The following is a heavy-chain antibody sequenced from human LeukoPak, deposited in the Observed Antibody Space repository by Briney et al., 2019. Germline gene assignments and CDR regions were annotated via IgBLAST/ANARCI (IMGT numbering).Heavy chain of an antibody. CDR2: INHSVST. CDR1: GESFSAYS. J-gene: IGHJ5*02. V-gene: IGHV4-34*01. D-gene: IGHD2-2*01. Sequence: SETLSLTCAVYGESFSAYSWNWIRQSPGKGLEWIGEINHSVSTNYNPSLKSRFTISVDTSNTQTSKRQFSLKLNSVTAADTAVYYCTRERSTPGINWFDPWGQGTLVTVSS. CDR3: TRERSTPGINWFDP.